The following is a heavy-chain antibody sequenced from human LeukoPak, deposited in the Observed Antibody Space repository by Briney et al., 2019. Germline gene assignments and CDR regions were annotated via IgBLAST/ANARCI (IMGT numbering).Heavy chain of an antibody. CDR1: GGTSSSYA. CDR3: ARSGEYSYGPFDY. J-gene: IGHJ4*02. D-gene: IGHD5-18*01. Sequence: SVKVSCKASGGTSSSYAISWVRQAPGQGLEWMGRIIPILGIANYAQKFQGRVTITADKSTSTAYMELSSLRSEDTAVYYCARSGEYSYGPFDYWGQGTLVTVSS. CDR2: IIPILGIA. V-gene: IGHV1-69*04.